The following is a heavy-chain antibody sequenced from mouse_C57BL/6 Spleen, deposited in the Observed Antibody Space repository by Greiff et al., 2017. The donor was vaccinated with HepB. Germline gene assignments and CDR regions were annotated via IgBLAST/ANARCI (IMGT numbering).Heavy chain of an antibody. V-gene: IGHV1-75*01. CDR1: GYTFTDYY. CDR3: ARPLYYYGSRGGYFDV. Sequence: QVQLQQSGPELVKPGASVKISCKASGYTFTDYYINWVKQRPGQGLEWIGWIFPGSGSTYYNEKFKGKATLTVEKSSSTAYMLLSSLTSEDSAVYVCARPLYYYGSRGGYFDVWGTGTTVTVSS. J-gene: IGHJ1*03. CDR2: IFPGSGST. D-gene: IGHD1-1*01.